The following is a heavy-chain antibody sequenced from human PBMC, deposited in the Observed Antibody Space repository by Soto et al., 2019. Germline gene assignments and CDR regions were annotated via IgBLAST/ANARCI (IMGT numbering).Heavy chain of an antibody. CDR2: IYYSGST. V-gene: IGHV4-61*01. CDR1: GGSVSSGSYY. Sequence: QVQLQESGPGLVKPSETLSLTCTVSGGSVSSGSYYWSWIRQPPGKGLEWIGYIYYSGSTNYNPSLKSRVTISVDTSKNQFSLKLSSVTAADTAVYYCARVSRSHYYPGWHYFDYWGQGTLVTVSS. CDR3: ARVSRSHYYPGWHYFDY. J-gene: IGHJ4*02. D-gene: IGHD3-10*01.